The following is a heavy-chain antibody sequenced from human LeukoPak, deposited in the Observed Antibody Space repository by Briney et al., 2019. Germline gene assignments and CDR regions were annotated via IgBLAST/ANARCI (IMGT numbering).Heavy chain of an antibody. Sequence: GGSLRLSCAASGFTFSDYGMHWVRQAPDQGLDWVAVMSYDGTNKYYADSVKGRFTISRDNSKSTLYLQMNSLRAEDTAVYYCARDYASGSYPRIYFEYWGQGTLVTVSS. V-gene: IGHV3-30*19. CDR3: ARDYASGSYPRIYFEY. J-gene: IGHJ4*02. CDR2: MSYDGTNK. D-gene: IGHD3-10*01. CDR1: GFTFSDYG.